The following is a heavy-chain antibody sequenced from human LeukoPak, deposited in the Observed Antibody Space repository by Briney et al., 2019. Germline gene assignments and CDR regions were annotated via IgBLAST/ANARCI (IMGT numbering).Heavy chain of an antibody. Sequence: SETLSLTCTVSGGSISSYYWSWIRQPPGKGLEWIGYIYYSGSTNYNPSLKSRVTISVDTSKNQFSLKLSSVTAADTAVYYCASSYSNGPGDLNYYYYYGMDVWGQGTTVTVSS. J-gene: IGHJ6*02. CDR1: GGSISSYY. V-gene: IGHV4-59*12. D-gene: IGHD4-11*01. CDR3: ASSYSNGPGDLNYYYYYGMDV. CDR2: IYYSGST.